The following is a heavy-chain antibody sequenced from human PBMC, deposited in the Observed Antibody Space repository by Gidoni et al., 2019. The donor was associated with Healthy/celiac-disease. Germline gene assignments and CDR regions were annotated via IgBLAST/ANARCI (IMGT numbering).Heavy chain of an antibody. Sequence: QLVESGGDLVQSGGSLRLSCAASGFPFSRYWMSWVRQAPGKGLEWVDNINQDGSEKYYVDSVKGRFTISRDNAKNSLYLQMNSLRAEDTAVYYCASGDSYGYFPFEYWGQGTLVTVSS. J-gene: IGHJ4*02. CDR1: GFPFSRYW. CDR3: ASGDSYGYFPFEY. D-gene: IGHD5-18*01. CDR2: INQDGSEK. V-gene: IGHV3-7*03.